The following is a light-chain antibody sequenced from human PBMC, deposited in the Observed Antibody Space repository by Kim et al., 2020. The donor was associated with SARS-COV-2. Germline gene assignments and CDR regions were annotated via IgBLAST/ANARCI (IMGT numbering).Light chain of an antibody. CDR2: EGS. V-gene: IGKV2D-29*01. CDR3: MQSIQLPLT. CDR1: QSLLHTDGKTY. Sequence: EIVMTQTPVSLSVTPGQPASISCKSTQSLLHTDGKTYLYWYLQKPGQPPQLLLYEGSNRFSGVPTRFSGSRSGTDFILKISRVEAEDVGIYYCMQSIQLPLTFGGGTKVDIK. J-gene: IGKJ4*01.